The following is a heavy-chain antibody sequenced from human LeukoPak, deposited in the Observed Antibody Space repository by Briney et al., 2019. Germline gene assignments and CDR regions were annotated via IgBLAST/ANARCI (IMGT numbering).Heavy chain of an antibody. CDR3: VRAIDYGYPGGY. CDR2: IKHDGTEK. Sequence: GGSLRLSWVASEFTFSDFWMSWVRPAPGKGLEWVANIKHDGTEKYYVDSVKGRFTVSRDNAKNSLDLQMNSVRAEETAVYYCVRAIDYGYPGGYWGQGTLVTVSS. J-gene: IGHJ4*02. V-gene: IGHV3-7*04. CDR1: EFTFSDFW. D-gene: IGHD4-17*01.